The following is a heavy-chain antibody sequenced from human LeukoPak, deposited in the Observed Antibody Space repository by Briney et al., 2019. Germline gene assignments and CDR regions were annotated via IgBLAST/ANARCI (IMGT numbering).Heavy chain of an antibody. CDR1: GYTFTSYY. D-gene: IGHD2-15*01. J-gene: IGHJ6*02. CDR2: INPSGGST. Sequence: GASVKVSCKASGYTFTSYYIHWVRQAPGQGLEWMGIINPSGGSTSYAQKFQGRVTMTRDTSTSTVYMEMSSLRSEDTAVYYCARVSGYCSGGSCYGLPSHGMDVWGQGTTVTVSS. V-gene: IGHV1-46*01. CDR3: ARVSGYCSGGSCYGLPSHGMDV.